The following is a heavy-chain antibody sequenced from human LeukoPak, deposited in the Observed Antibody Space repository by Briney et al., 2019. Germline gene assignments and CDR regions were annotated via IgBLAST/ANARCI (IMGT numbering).Heavy chain of an antibody. CDR1: GGSIMSSTYY. Sequence: SETLSLTCTVSGGSIMSSTYYWGWIRQSPGKGLEWIGTIYYSGSTYYNPSLKSRVSMSVDTSKKQFSLKLSSVTAADTAVYYCAGDRSYVDVWGKGTTVTISS. J-gene: IGHJ6*03. CDR2: IYYSGST. V-gene: IGHV4-39*07. CDR3: AGDRSYVDV.